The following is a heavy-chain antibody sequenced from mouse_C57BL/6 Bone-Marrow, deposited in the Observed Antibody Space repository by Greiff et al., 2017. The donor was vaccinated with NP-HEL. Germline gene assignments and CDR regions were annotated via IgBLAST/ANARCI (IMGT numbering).Heavy chain of an antibody. Sequence: EVQGVESGGGLVQPGGSLKLSCAASGFTFSDYGMAWVRQAPRTGPEWVAFIRNLAYSLSYADTVTGRFTISRENAKNTLYLEMSSLRSEDTAMYYCASHSSYDWYFDVWGTGTTVTVSS. CDR3: ASHSSYDWYFDV. D-gene: IGHD1-1*01. CDR1: GFTFSDYG. J-gene: IGHJ1*03. V-gene: IGHV5-15*01. CDR2: IRNLAYSL.